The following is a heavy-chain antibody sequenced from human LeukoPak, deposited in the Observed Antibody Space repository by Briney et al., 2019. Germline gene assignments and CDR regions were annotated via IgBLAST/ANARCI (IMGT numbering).Heavy chain of an antibody. CDR1: GFVFSDSA. CDR3: AKDVGIVGVYFDY. V-gene: IGHV3-73*01. Sequence: GGSLRLSCAASGFVFSDSAIHWVRQASGRGLEWVGRIRSKANNYAIAYAESVNGRFTISRDESNNTAYVQMNSLRAEDTAVYYCAKDVGIVGVYFDYWGQGTLVTVSS. D-gene: IGHD1-26*01. CDR2: IRSKANNYAI. J-gene: IGHJ4*02.